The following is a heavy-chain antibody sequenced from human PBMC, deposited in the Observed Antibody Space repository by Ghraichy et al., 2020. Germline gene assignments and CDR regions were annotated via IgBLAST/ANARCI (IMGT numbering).Heavy chain of an antibody. V-gene: IGHV4-34*01. Sequence: SETLSLTCAVYGGSFSGYYWSWIRQPPGKGLEWIGEINHSGSTNYNPSLKSRVTISVDTSKNQFSLKLSSVTAADTAVYYCARGCRGNFDYCGQGTLVTVSS. D-gene: IGHD3-10*01. J-gene: IGHJ4*02. CDR1: GGSFSGYY. CDR2: INHSGST. CDR3: ARGCRGNFDY.